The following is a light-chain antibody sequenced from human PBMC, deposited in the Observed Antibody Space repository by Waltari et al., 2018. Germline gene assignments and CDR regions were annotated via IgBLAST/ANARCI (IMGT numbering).Light chain of an antibody. Sequence: QSVLTQPPSASGTPGQGVTISCSGSRSNIGTNTVNWYQQLPGTAPKVLMYSNNQRPSGVPDRFSGAKSGTSASLAVSGLQSEDEGDYYCATWDDSLNGVVVGGGTKLTVL. CDR3: ATWDDSLNGVV. V-gene: IGLV1-44*01. CDR1: RSNIGTNT. J-gene: IGLJ2*01. CDR2: SNN.